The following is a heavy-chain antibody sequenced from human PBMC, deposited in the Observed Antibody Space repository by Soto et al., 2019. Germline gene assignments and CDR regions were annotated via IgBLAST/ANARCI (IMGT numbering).Heavy chain of an antibody. J-gene: IGHJ5*02. CDR2: IYYSGST. CDR3: ARHSWARPYMNWFDP. CDR1: GGSISSSSYY. D-gene: IGHD2-15*01. V-gene: IGHV4-39*01. Sequence: QLQLQESGPGLVKPSETLSLTCTVSGGSISSSSYYWGWIRQPPGKGLEWIGSIYYSGSTYYNPSLKSRVTISVDTSKNQFSLKLSSVTAADTAVYYCARHSWARPYMNWFDPWGQGTLVTVSS.